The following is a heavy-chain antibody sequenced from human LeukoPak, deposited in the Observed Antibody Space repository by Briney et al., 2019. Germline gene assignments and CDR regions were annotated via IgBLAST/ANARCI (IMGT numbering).Heavy chain of an antibody. J-gene: IGHJ4*02. Sequence: PGGSLRLSSTASGFTFSSYGMHWVRQAPGKGLEWVAFIRYDGNNKYYADFVKGRFTISRDNSKNTLYLQMNSLRAEDTAIYYCANIVVVAARFDYWGQGTLVSVSS. CDR1: GFTFSSYG. CDR2: IRYDGNNK. V-gene: IGHV3-30*02. D-gene: IGHD2-15*01. CDR3: ANIVVVAARFDY.